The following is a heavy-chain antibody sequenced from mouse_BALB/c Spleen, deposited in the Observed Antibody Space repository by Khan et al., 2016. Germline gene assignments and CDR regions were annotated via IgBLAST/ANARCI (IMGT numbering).Heavy chain of an antibody. CDR1: GYSITSDYA. CDR2: ISYSGFT. CDR3: ARRYYAMDY. Sequence: EVQLQESGPGLVKPSQSLSLTCTVTGYSITSDYAWNWIRQFPGNKLEWMGYISYSGFTNYNPSLPSRISITRDTSKNQFFLQLNSVTTEDTATYYCARRYYAMDYWGQGTSVTVSS. V-gene: IGHV3-2*02. J-gene: IGHJ4*01.